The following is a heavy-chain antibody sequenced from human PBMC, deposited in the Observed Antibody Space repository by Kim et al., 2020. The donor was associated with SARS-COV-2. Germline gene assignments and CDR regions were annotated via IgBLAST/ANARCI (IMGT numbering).Heavy chain of an antibody. CDR1: GFTFSSYA. J-gene: IGHJ4*02. CDR3: AKYRRGSSSWYYFDY. D-gene: IGHD6-13*01. Sequence: GGSLRLSCAASGFTFSSYAMSWVRQAPGKGLEWVSAISGSGGSTYYADSVKGRFTISRDNSKNTLYLQMNSLRAEDTAVYYCAKYRRGSSSWYYFDYWGQGTLVTVSS. V-gene: IGHV3-23*01. CDR2: ISGSGGST.